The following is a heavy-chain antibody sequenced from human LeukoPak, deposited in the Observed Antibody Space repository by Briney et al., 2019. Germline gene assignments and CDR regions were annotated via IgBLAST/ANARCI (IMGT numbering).Heavy chain of an antibody. J-gene: IGHJ4*02. D-gene: IGHD5/OR15-5a*01. Sequence: SETLSLTCTVSGGSISSYYWSWIRQPPGKGLEWIGYIYCSGSTNYNPSLKSRVTISVDTSKNQFSLKLSSVTAADTAVYYCARVRKGMSTFDYWGQGTLVTVSS. CDR2: IYCSGST. CDR1: GGSISSYY. CDR3: ARVRKGMSTFDY. V-gene: IGHV4-59*01.